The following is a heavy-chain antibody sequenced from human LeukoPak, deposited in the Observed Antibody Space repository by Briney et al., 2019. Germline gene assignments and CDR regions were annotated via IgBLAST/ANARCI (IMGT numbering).Heavy chain of an antibody. CDR2: IWYDGSNK. J-gene: IGHJ4*02. V-gene: IGHV3-33*01. CDR1: GFTFSSYG. CDR3: ARDQSALYYFDY. Sequence: LPGRSLRLSCAASGFTFSSYGMPWVRQAPGKGLEWVAVIWYDGSNKYYADSVKGRFTISRDNSKNTLYLQMNSLRAEDTAVYYCARDQSALYYFDYWGQGTLVTVSS. D-gene: IGHD2-2*01.